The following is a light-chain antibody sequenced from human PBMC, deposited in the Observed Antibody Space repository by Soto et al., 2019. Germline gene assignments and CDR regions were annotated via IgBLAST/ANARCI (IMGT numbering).Light chain of an antibody. Sequence: DIQMTQSPSTLSASVGDRVTITCRASQTIDSWLAWYQQRPGKPPNLLIYKASTLASGVPSRFSGSGSGTEFTLTINSLQPDDFATYYCQQYHIYSGTFGKGTK. V-gene: IGKV1-5*03. CDR2: KAS. J-gene: IGKJ1*01. CDR3: QQYHIYSGT. CDR1: QTIDSW.